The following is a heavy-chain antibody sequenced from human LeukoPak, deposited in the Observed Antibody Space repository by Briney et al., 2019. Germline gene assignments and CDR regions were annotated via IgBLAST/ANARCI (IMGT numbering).Heavy chain of an antibody. CDR1: GYTFTSYG. Sequence: ASVKVSCKASGYTFTSYGISWVRQAPGQGLEWMGWISAYNGNTNYAQKLQGRVTMTTDTSTSTAYMELRSLRSDGTAVYYCARDLYCSSTSCYPQNFDYWGQGTLVTVSS. CDR2: ISAYNGNT. CDR3: ARDLYCSSTSCYPQNFDY. D-gene: IGHD2-2*01. V-gene: IGHV1-18*01. J-gene: IGHJ4*02.